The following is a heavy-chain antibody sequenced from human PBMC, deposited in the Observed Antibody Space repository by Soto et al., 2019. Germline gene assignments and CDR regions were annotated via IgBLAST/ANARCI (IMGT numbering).Heavy chain of an antibody. D-gene: IGHD7-27*01. J-gene: IGHJ4*02. CDR1: GDSISSSVW. Sequence: SETLSLTCAVSGDSISSSVWWTWVRQPPGKGLEWIGEVFHTGNTYYNPSLKSRLTMSVDKSRNEFSLKLTSVTAADTAIYYCARKAWVRFDYWGQRARVIVSS. V-gene: IGHV4-4*02. CDR3: ARKAWVRFDY. CDR2: VFHTGNT.